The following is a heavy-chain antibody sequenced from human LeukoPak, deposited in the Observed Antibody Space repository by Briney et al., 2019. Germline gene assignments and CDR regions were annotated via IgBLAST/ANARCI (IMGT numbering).Heavy chain of an antibody. J-gene: IGHJ6*03. D-gene: IGHD5-18*01. Sequence: ASVKVSCKASGYTFTGYYMHWVRQAPGQGLEWMGWINPNSGGTNYAQKFQGRVTMTRDTSISTAYMELRRLRSDDTAVYYCARDLTPSGYSYGYYYYYYMDVRGKGTTVTVSS. CDR2: INPNSGGT. V-gene: IGHV1-2*02. CDR3: ARDLTPSGYSYGYYYYYYMDV. CDR1: GYTFTGYY.